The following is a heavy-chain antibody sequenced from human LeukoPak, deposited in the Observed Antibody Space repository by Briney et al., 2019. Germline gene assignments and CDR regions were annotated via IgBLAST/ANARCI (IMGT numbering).Heavy chain of an antibody. CDR1: GGSISSGGHY. V-gene: IGHV4-31*03. D-gene: IGHD3-16*02. CDR3: ARAGSYDYVWGSYRYYFDY. CDR2: IYYSGST. J-gene: IGHJ4*02. Sequence: SQTLSLTCTVSGGSISSGGHYWSWIRQHPGKGLEWIGYIYYSGSTYYNPSLKSRVTISVDTSKNQFSLKLSSVTAADTAVYYCARAGSYDYVWGSYRYYFDYWGQGTLVTVSS.